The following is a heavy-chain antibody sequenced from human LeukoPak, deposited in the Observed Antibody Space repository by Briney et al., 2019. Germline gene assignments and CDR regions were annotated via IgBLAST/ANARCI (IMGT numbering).Heavy chain of an antibody. CDR3: VRGTVRWYVFDY. CDR1: GFTLSSYW. V-gene: IGHV3-74*01. J-gene: IGHJ4*02. D-gene: IGHD4-23*01. CDR2: INSDGSTT. Sequence: PGGSLRLSCAASGFTLSSYWMHWVRQAPGKGLVWVSRINSDGSTTNYADSVKGRFTISRDNAKNTLYLQMNSLRVEDTAVYYCVRGTVRWYVFDYWGQGTLVTVSS.